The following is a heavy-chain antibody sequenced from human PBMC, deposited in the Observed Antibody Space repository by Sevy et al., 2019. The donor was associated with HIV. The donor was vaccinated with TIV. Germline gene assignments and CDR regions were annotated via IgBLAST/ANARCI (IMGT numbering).Heavy chain of an antibody. Sequence: GGSLRLSCAASGFTFSSYAMSWVRQAPGKGLEWVSAISGTGDSTQYADSVKGRFTISRDSSKNTLYLQMNSLRVEDTAVYYCAKVYSVWFCDYWGQGTLVTVSS. CDR1: GFTFSSYA. CDR2: ISGTGDST. J-gene: IGHJ4*02. CDR3: AKVYSVWFCDY. D-gene: IGHD6-19*01. V-gene: IGHV3-23*01.